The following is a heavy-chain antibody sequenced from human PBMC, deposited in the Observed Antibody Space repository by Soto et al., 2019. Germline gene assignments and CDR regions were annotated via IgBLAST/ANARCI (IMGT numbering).Heavy chain of an antibody. J-gene: IGHJ3*02. D-gene: IGHD2-21*02. CDR1: GYTFTSYD. Sequence: ASVKVSCKASGYTFTSYDINWVRQATGQGLEWMGWMNPNSGNTGYAQKFQGRVTMTRNTSISTAYMELSSLRSEDTAVYYCARGHRHIVVVTAPWGAFDIWGQGTMVTVSS. CDR3: ARGHRHIVVVTAPWGAFDI. V-gene: IGHV1-8*01. CDR2: MNPNSGNT.